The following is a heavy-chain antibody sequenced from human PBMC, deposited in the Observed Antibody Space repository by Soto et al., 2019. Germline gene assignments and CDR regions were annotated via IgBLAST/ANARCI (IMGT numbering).Heavy chain of an antibody. CDR3: ARGGGRDWVDY. Sequence: EVQLVESGGGLFQAGGSLRLSCAASGFTLSSYWMHWVRQAPGKGLVWVSRINSDGSSTSYADSVKGRFTISRDNAKNTLYLQMNSLRAEDTAVYYCARGGGRDWVDYWGQGTLVTVSS. CDR2: INSDGSST. D-gene: IGHD2-21*02. J-gene: IGHJ4*02. V-gene: IGHV3-74*01. CDR1: GFTLSSYW.